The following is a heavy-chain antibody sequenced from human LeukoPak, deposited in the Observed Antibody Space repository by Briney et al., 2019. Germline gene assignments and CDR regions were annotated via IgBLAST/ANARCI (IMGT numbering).Heavy chain of an antibody. CDR3: ASLMTTVTADYFDY. Sequence: GGSLRLSCAASGFTFSSYSMNWVRQAPGKGLEWVSSISTSSTYIYYADSVRGRFTISRDDAKNSLYLQMNSLRAEDTAVYYCASLMTTVTADYFDYWGQGTLVTVSS. J-gene: IGHJ4*02. CDR2: ISTSSTYI. CDR1: GFTFSSYS. D-gene: IGHD4-17*01. V-gene: IGHV3-21*01.